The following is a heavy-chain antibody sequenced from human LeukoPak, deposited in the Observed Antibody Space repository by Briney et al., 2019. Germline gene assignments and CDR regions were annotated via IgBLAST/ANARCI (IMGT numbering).Heavy chain of an antibody. CDR1: GFTFSSYN. CDR2: ISSSSSTI. CDR3: AREGSGWYLWGSDAFDI. Sequence: GGSLRLSCAASGFTFSSYNMNWVRQAPGKGLEWVSYISSSSSTIYYADSVKGRFTISRDNAKNSLYLQMNSLRAEDTAVYYCAREGSGWYLWGSDAFDIWGQGTMVTVSS. J-gene: IGHJ3*02. V-gene: IGHV3-48*01. D-gene: IGHD6-19*01.